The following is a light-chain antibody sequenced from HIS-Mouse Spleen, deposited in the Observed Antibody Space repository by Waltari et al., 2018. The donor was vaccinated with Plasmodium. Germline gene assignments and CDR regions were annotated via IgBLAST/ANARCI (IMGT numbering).Light chain of an antibody. CDR2: GAS. CDR3: QQYNNWSFT. J-gene: IGKJ3*01. CDR1: QSVSSN. Sequence: EIVMTQSPATLSVSPGERATLSCRASQSVSSNLAWYQQNPGQAPRLLMYGASTRATGIPARLSGSGSGTEFTLTISSLQSEDFAVYYCQQYNNWSFTFGPGTKVDIK. V-gene: IGKV3-15*01.